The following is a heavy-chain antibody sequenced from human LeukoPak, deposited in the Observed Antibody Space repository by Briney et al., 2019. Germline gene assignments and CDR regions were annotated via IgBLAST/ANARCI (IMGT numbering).Heavy chain of an antibody. CDR3: AREIVVVPAAAYYYGMDV. V-gene: IGHV3-23*01. Sequence: PGGSLRLSCAASGFTFSSYAMSWVRQAPGKGLEWVSAISGSGGSTYYADSVKGRFTISRDNSKNTLYLQMNSLRAEDTAVYYCAREIVVVPAAAYYYGMDVWGQGTTVTVSS. CDR1: GFTFSSYA. CDR2: ISGSGGST. J-gene: IGHJ6*02. D-gene: IGHD2-2*01.